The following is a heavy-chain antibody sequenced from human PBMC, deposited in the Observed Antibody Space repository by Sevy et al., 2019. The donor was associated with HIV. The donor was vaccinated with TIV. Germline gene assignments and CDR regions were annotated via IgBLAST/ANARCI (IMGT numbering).Heavy chain of an antibody. CDR3: AKPLSHASIAARVIWFDP. D-gene: IGHD6-6*01. CDR1: GFIFRKHG. V-gene: IGHV3-30*18. CDR2: ISNDGSDK. J-gene: IGHJ5*02. Sequence: GGSLRLSCAASGFIFRKHGMHWVRQAPGKGLEWVALISNDGSDKNYVDSVKGRFTISRDNSKDTVYLQMNSLRAEDTAVYYCAKPLSHASIAARVIWFDPWGQGTLVTVSS.